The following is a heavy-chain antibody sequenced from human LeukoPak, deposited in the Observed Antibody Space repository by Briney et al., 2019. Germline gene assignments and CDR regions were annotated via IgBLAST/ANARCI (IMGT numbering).Heavy chain of an antibody. CDR1: GFTFDDYG. J-gene: IGHJ4*02. V-gene: IGHV3-20*04. Sequence: GGSLRLSCAASGFTFDDYGMSWVRQAPGKGLEWVSGINWNGGSTGYADSVKGRFTISRDNAKNSLYLQMNSLRAEDTALYYCAKGHPYYYDSSGYPLDYWGQGTLVTVSS. CDR3: AKGHPYYYDSSGYPLDY. D-gene: IGHD3-22*01. CDR2: INWNGGST.